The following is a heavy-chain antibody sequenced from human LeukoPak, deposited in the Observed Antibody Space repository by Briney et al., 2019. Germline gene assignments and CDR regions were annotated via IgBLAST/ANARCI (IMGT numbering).Heavy chain of an antibody. V-gene: IGHV3-23*01. CDR3: VKERGSGWSENYFDY. CDR2: ISGSGDST. CDR1: GFTFSTYA. D-gene: IGHD6-19*01. Sequence: GGSLRLSCAASGFTFSTYAMSWVRQAPGKGLEWVSAISGSGDSTYYADSVKGRLTFSRDNSKNTLYLQMNSLRAEDTAVYYCVKERGSGWSENYFDYWGQGTLVTVSS. J-gene: IGHJ4*02.